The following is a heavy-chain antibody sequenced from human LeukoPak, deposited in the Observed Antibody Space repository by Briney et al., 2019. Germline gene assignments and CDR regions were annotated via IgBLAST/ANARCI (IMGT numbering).Heavy chain of an antibody. J-gene: IGHJ3*02. Sequence: GGSLRLSCAASGFTFDDYAMHWVRQAPGKGLEWVSGISWNSGSIGYADSVKGRFTISRDNAKNSLYLQMNSLRAEDMALYYCARDDYYGSGSYWGAFDIWGQGTMVTVSS. D-gene: IGHD3-10*01. CDR3: ARDDYYGSGSYWGAFDI. V-gene: IGHV3-9*03. CDR1: GFTFDDYA. CDR2: ISWNSGSI.